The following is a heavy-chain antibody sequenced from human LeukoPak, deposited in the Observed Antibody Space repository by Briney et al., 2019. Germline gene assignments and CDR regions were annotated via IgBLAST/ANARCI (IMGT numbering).Heavy chain of an antibody. CDR1: GGSISSSSYY. CDR3: AGGSYYTTPFDY. CDR2: IYYSGST. D-gene: IGHD3-10*01. J-gene: IGHJ4*02. Sequence: SETLSLTCTVSGGSISSSSYYWGWIRQPPGKGLEWIGSIYYSGSTCYNPSLKSRVTISVDTSKNQFSLKLSSVTAADTAVYYCAGGSYYTTPFDYWGQGTLVTVSS. V-gene: IGHV4-39*01.